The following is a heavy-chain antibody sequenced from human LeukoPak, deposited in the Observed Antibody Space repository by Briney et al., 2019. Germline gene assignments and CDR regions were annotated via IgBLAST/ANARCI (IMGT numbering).Heavy chain of an antibody. Sequence: GASVKVSCKASGYTFTGYYMHWVRQAPGQGREWMGWINPNSGGTNYAQKFQGRVTMTRDTSISTAYMELSRLRSDDTAVYYCARSSSFFNWFDPWGQGTLVTVSS. CDR2: INPNSGGT. D-gene: IGHD6-6*01. J-gene: IGHJ5*02. V-gene: IGHV1-2*02. CDR3: ARSSSFFNWFDP. CDR1: GYTFTGYY.